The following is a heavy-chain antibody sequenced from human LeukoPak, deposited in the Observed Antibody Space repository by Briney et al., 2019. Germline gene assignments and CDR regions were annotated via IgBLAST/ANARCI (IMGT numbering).Heavy chain of an antibody. CDR3: AKDQGGIAVADDAFDI. CDR1: GFTFSSYG. V-gene: IGHV3-33*06. CDR2: IWYDGGNK. J-gene: IGHJ3*02. D-gene: IGHD6-19*01. Sequence: GGSLRLSCAASGFTFSSYGMHWVRQAPGEGLEWVAVIWYDGGNKYYADSVKGRFTISRDNSKNSLYLQMNSLRAEDTSVYYCAKDQGGIAVADDAFDIWGQGTMVTVSS.